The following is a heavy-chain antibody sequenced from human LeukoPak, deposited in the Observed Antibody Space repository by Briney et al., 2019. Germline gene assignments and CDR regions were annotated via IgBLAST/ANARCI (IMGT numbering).Heavy chain of an antibody. CDR2: IYPGDSDT. Sequence: HGESLKISCKGSGYSFTSYWIGWVRQMPGKGLEWMGIIYPGDSDTRYSPSFQGQVTISADKSISTAYLQWSSLKASDTAMYYCARHFAAVAGAFDIWGQGTMVTVSS. J-gene: IGHJ3*02. D-gene: IGHD6-19*01. V-gene: IGHV5-51*01. CDR3: ARHFAAVAGAFDI. CDR1: GYSFTSYW.